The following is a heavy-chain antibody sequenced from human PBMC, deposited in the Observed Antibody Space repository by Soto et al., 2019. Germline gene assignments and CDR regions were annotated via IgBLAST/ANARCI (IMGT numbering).Heavy chain of an antibody. D-gene: IGHD3-22*01. Sequence: QVQLVQSGAEVKKPGSSVKVSCKASGGSFSSYTISWVRQAPGQGLEWMGRIIPIVGIVNYAQKFQGRVTIIADKSMSTSYMELSSLRSEDTAVYYCVRTYYSDSSGYLYWYFDLRGRGTLVTVSS. V-gene: IGHV1-69*02. CDR3: VRTYYSDSSGYLYWYFDL. CDR2: IIPIVGIV. CDR1: GGSFSSYT. J-gene: IGHJ2*01.